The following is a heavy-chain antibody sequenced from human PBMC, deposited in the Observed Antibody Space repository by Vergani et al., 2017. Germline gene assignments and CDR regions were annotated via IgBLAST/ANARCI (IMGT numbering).Heavy chain of an antibody. CDR3: AKDPRLKECYYYYYMDG. V-gene: IGHV3-30*18. CDR1: GFTFSNYG. J-gene: IGHJ6*03. Sequence: VRLLESGGGLVQPGGSLTLSCAASGFTFSNYGPHWVRQAPGQGLEWVAVISHDGNKKYYVDSVKGRFTISRDNSKNTLYLYMNSLRADDTGVYYCAKDPRLKECYYYYYMDGWGKGTTVTVSS. CDR2: ISHDGNKK.